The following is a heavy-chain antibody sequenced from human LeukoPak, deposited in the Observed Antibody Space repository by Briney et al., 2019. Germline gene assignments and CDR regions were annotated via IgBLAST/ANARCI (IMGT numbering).Heavy chain of an antibody. CDR3: ARASRGIHYYDSSGINWFDP. J-gene: IGHJ5*02. CDR2: ISAYNGNT. Sequence: ASVKVSCKASGYTFSSYGISWVRQAPGQGLEWVGWISAYNGNTNYAQRFQGRVTMTTDTSTSTAYMDLRSLRSDDTAVYYCARASRGIHYYDSSGINWFDPWGQGTLVTVSS. CDR1: GYTFSSYG. D-gene: IGHD3-22*01. V-gene: IGHV1-18*01.